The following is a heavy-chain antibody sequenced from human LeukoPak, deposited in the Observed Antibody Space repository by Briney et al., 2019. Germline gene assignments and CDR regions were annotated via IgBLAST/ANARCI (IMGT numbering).Heavy chain of an antibody. CDR3: ARLRGATVAHNWFDP. V-gene: IGHV4-34*01. Sequence: PSETLSLTCAVYGGSFSGYYWSWIRQPPGKGLERIGEINHSGSTNYNPSLKSRVTISVDTSKNQCSLRLSSVTAADTAVYYCARLRGATVAHNWFDPWGQGTLVTVSS. CDR2: INHSGST. D-gene: IGHD6-19*01. J-gene: IGHJ5*02. CDR1: GGSFSGYY.